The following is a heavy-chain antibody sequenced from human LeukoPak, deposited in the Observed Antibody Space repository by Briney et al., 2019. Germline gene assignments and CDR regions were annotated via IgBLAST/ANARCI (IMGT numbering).Heavy chain of an antibody. Sequence: ASVKVSCKASGYTFTSYGISWVRQAPGQGLEWMGWISAYNGNTNYAQKLQGRVTITADRSTSTVYMELNSLRSDDTAVYYCARDQGVAAAGPFAPWGQGTLVTVSS. D-gene: IGHD6-13*01. CDR2: ISAYNGNT. V-gene: IGHV1-18*01. CDR1: GYTFTSYG. CDR3: ARDQGVAAAGPFAP. J-gene: IGHJ5*02.